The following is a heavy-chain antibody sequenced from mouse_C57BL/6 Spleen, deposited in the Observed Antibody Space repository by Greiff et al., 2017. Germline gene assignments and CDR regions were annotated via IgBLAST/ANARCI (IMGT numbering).Heavy chain of an antibody. V-gene: IGHV1-64*01. Sequence: VQLQQPGAELVKPGASVKLSCKASCYTFTSYWMHWVKQRPGQGLEWIGMIHPNSGSTNYNQKFKSKATLTVDKSSSTAYMQLSSLTSEDSEVDYCARKRGVYDGYYEAMDYWGQGTSDTASS. CDR1: CYTFTSYW. CDR3: ARKRGVYDGYYEAMDY. CDR2: IHPNSGST. D-gene: IGHD2-3*01. J-gene: IGHJ4*01.